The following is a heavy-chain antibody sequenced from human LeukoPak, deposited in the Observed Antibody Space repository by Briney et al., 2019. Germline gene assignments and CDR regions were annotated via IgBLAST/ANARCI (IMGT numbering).Heavy chain of an antibody. D-gene: IGHD3-22*01. CDR2: IYYSGST. J-gene: IGHJ4*02. V-gene: IGHV4-59*01. Sequence: SETLSLTCTVSGGSISSYYWSWIRQPPGKGLEWIGYIYYSGSTNYNPSLKSRVTVSVDTSKNQFSLRLRSVTAADTAVYYCARLLVPWNYYDSSGNPPIWGQGTLVTVSS. CDR3: ARLLVPWNYYDSSGNPPI. CDR1: GGSISSYY.